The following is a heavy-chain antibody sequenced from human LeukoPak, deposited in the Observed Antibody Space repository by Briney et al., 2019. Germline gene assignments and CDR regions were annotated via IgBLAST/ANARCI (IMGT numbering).Heavy chain of an antibody. CDR3: ASLQLYPR. D-gene: IGHD3-3*01. V-gene: IGHV1-46*01. Sequence: ASVKVSCKASGGTFSSYAISWVRQAPGQGLEWMGIINPSGGSTSYAQEFQGRVTMTRDTSTSTVYMELSSLRSEDTAVYYCASLQLYPRWGQGTLVTVSS. CDR2: INPSGGST. J-gene: IGHJ4*02. CDR1: GGTFSSYA.